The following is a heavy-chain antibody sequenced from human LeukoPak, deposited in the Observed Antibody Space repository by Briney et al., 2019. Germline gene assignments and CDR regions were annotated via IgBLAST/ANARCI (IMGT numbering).Heavy chain of an antibody. CDR1: GGSISSYY. J-gene: IGHJ4*02. CDR3: ARRGYSGYDLFDY. D-gene: IGHD5-12*01. Sequence: SETLSLTCTVSGGSISSYYWSWIRQPAGKGLEWIGRIYTSGSTYYNPSLKSRVTISVDRSKNQFSLKLSSVTAADTAVYYCARRGYSGYDLFDYWGQGTLVTVSS. V-gene: IGHV4-4*07. CDR2: IYTSGST.